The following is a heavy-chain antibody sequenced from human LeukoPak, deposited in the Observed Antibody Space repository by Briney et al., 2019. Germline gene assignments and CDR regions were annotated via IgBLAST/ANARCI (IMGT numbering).Heavy chain of an antibody. Sequence: PSETLSLTCAVSGGSISNYYWNWIRQPPGKGLEWIGYIYYSGSTNYNSSLKSRVTISVDTSKNQFSLKLSSVTAADTAVYYCARDRYERDAFDIWGQGTMVTVSS. CDR2: IYYSGST. J-gene: IGHJ3*02. D-gene: IGHD1-1*01. V-gene: IGHV4-59*01. CDR1: GGSISNYY. CDR3: ARDRYERDAFDI.